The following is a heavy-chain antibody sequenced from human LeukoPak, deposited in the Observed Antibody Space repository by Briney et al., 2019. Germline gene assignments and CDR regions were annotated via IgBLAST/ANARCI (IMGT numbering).Heavy chain of an antibody. Sequence: ASVKVSCKASGYTFTGYYMRWVRQAPGQGLEWMGWINPNSGGTNYAQKFQGRVTMTRDTSISTAYMELCRLRSDDTAVYYCARASTLLAYCGGDCYPTFDYWGQGTLVTVSS. CDR3: ARASTLLAYCGGDCYPTFDY. CDR2: INPNSGGT. D-gene: IGHD2-21*02. CDR1: GYTFTGYY. J-gene: IGHJ4*02. V-gene: IGHV1-2*02.